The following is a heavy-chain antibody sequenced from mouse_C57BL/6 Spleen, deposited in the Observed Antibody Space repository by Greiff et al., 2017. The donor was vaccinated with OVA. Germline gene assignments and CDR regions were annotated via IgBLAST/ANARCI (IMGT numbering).Heavy chain of an antibody. Sequence: DVKLVESGGGLVKPGGSLKLSCAASGFTFSDYGMHWVRQAPEKGLEWVAYISSGSSTIYYADTVQGRFTISRDNAKNTLFLQMTSLRSEDTAMYYCARNYRYFDVWGTGTTVTVSS. CDR3: ARNYRYFDV. CDR1: GFTFSDYG. CDR2: ISSGSSTI. J-gene: IGHJ1*03. V-gene: IGHV5-17*01.